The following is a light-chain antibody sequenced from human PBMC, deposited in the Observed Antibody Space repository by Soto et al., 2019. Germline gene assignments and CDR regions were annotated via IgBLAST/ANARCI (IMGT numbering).Light chain of an antibody. CDR1: SSDVGGYNY. CDR2: DVS. V-gene: IGLV2-14*01. J-gene: IGLJ1*01. CDR3: SSYTSSSTLNYV. Sequence: QSVLTQPASVSGSPGQSITISCTGTSSDVGGYNYVSWYQQHPGKAPKLMIYDVSNRPSGVSNRFSGSKSGNTASPTISGLQAEDEADYYCSSYTSSSTLNYVFGTGTKAPS.